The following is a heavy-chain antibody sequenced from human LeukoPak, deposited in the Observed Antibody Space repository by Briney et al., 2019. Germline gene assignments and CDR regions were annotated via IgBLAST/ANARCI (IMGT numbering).Heavy chain of an antibody. D-gene: IGHD1-26*01. CDR2: IRYDGSNK. Sequence: GGSPRLSCAASGFTFSSYGMHWVRQAPGKGLEWVAFIRYDGSNKYYADSVEGRFTISRDNSKNTLYLQMNSLRAEDTAVYYCAKLVGATPYDYWGQGTLVTVSS. CDR1: GFTFSSYG. V-gene: IGHV3-30*02. J-gene: IGHJ4*02. CDR3: AKLVGATPYDY.